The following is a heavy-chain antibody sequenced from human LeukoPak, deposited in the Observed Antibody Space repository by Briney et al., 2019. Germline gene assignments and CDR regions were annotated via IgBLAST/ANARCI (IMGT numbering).Heavy chain of an antibody. D-gene: IGHD2-15*01. Sequence: SETVCLTCTVSGGFISSYYWRWIRHPPGKGLEWIGCIYCSGSTYYNPSLKGRVTISVDTSKNQFSLKLSSVTAADTAVYYCARDVVGGAFDIWGQGTMVTVSS. CDR2: IYCSGST. J-gene: IGHJ3*02. CDR1: GGFISSYY. CDR3: ARDVVGGAFDI. V-gene: IGHV4-59*01.